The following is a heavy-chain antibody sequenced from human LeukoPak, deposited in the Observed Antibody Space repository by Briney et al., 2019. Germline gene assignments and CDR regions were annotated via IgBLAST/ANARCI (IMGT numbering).Heavy chain of an antibody. CDR2: ISSGGGT. D-gene: IGHD1-1*01. CDR3: AKADAEYNDYFDY. Sequence: GGSLRLSCAASGFTVSSNYMSWVRQAPGKGLEWVSTISSGGGTYYVDSVKGRFTVSRDSSKNTLYIQMNSLRAEDTAVYYCAKADAEYNDYFDYWGQGTLVTVSS. CDR1: GFTVSSNY. V-gene: IGHV3-66*01. J-gene: IGHJ4*02.